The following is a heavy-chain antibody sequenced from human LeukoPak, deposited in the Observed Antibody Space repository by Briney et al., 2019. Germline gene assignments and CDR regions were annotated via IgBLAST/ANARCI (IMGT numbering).Heavy chain of an antibody. Sequence: PGGSLRLSCAASGFTFTSYAMNWARQAPGKGLEWVSYISSGSGTIYYADSVKGRFTISRDNAKNSLYLQMNSLRAEDTAVYYCARCGGYCSSTRCYAACDAFDIWGQGTMVTVPS. CDR3: ARCGGYCSSTRCYAACDAFDI. V-gene: IGHV3-48*04. CDR1: GFTFTSYA. CDR2: ISSGSGTI. J-gene: IGHJ3*02. D-gene: IGHD2-2*01.